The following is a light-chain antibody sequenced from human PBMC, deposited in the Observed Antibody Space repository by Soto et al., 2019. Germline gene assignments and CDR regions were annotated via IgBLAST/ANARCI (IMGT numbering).Light chain of an antibody. CDR2: DVS. CDR3: SSYTSTNTLV. V-gene: IGLV2-14*03. CDR1: SSDVGGYNS. J-gene: IGLJ2*01. Sequence: QSVLTQPASVSGSPGQSITISCTGTSSDVGGYNSVSWYQQHPDKAPQLMIFDVSNRPSGISDRFSGSKSGNTASLTISGLQAEDEADYYCSSYTSTNTLVFGGGTKLTVL.